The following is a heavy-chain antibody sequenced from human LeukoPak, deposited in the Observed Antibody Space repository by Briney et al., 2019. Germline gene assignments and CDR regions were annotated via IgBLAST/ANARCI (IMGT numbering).Heavy chain of an antibody. CDR1: GFTFDDYA. CDR2: ISWNSGGI. CDR3: AKDNVAAAGTWYFQH. Sequence: GGSLRLSCAASGFTFDDYAMHWVRQAPGKGLEWVSGISWNSGGIGYADSVKGRFTISRDNAKNSLYLQMNSLRAEDTALYYCAKDNVAAAGTWYFQHWGQGTLVTVSS. J-gene: IGHJ1*01. V-gene: IGHV3-9*01. D-gene: IGHD6-13*01.